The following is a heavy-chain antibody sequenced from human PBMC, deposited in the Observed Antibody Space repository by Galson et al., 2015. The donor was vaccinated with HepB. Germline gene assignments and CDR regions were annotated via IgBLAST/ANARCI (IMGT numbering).Heavy chain of an antibody. CDR1: GFTFSSYW. V-gene: IGHV3-74*01. D-gene: IGHD3-10*01. Sequence: SLRLSCAASGFTFSSYWMHWVRQAPGKGLVWVSRINSDGSSTSYADSVKGRFTISRDNAKNTLYLQMNSLRAEDTAVYYCARVSGPSGWFDPWGQGTLVTVSS. CDR3: ARVSGPSGWFDP. CDR2: INSDGSST. J-gene: IGHJ5*02.